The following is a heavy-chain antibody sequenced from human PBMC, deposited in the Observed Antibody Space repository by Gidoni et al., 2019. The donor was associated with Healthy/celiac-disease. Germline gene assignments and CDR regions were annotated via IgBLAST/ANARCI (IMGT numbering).Heavy chain of an antibody. CDR1: GYPFTSYD. V-gene: IGHV1-8*01. J-gene: IGHJ6*02. Sequence: QVQLVQSGAEVKKPGASVKVSRKASGYPFTSYDIKWVRQATGQGLEWMGWTNHNSGNTGYAQKFQGRVTMTRNTSISTAYMELSSLRSEDTTVYYCARRHYYYGMDVWGQGTTVTVSS. CDR2: TNHNSGNT. CDR3: ARRHYYYGMDV.